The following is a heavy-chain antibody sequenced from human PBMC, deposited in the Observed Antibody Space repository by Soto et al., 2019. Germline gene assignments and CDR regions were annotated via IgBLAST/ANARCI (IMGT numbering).Heavy chain of an antibody. CDR3: AKEGIRGYFYYYGMDV. Sequence: GGSLRLSCAASGFTFSSYGMHWVRQAPGKGLEWVAVISYDGSNKYYADSVKGRFTISRDNSKNTLYLQMNSLRAEDTAVYYCAKEGIRGYFYYYGMDVWGQGTTGTVSS. J-gene: IGHJ6*02. CDR2: ISYDGSNK. D-gene: IGHD6-25*01. CDR1: GFTFSSYG. V-gene: IGHV3-30*18.